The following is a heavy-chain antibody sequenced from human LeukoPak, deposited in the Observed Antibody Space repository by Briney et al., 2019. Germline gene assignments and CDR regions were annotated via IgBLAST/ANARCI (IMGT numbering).Heavy chain of an antibody. J-gene: IGHJ5*02. CDR2: INHSGST. CDR3: ARGGNWFDP. V-gene: IGHV4-34*01. CDR1: GGSFSGYY. Sequence: PSETLSLTCAVYGGSFSGYYWSWIRQPPGKGLEWIGEINHSGSTNYNPSLKSRVTISVDTSKNQFSLKLSSVTAADTAVHYCARGGNWFDPWGQGTLVTVTS.